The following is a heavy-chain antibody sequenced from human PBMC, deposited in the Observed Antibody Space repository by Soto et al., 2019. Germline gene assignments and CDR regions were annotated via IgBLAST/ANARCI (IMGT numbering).Heavy chain of an antibody. CDR1: GFTFSSYG. CDR3: ARDRVGSPRLNWFDP. V-gene: IGHV3-33*01. Sequence: QVQLVESGGGVVQPGRSLRLSCAASGFTFSSYGMHWVRQAPGKGLEWVAVIWYDGSNKYYADSVKGRFTISRDNSKNTLYLQMNSLRAEDTAVYYCARDRVGSPRLNWFDPWGQGTLVTVSS. J-gene: IGHJ5*02. D-gene: IGHD1-26*01. CDR2: IWYDGSNK.